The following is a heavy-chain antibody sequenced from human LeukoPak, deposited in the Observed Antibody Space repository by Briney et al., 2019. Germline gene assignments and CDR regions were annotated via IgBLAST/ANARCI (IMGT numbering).Heavy chain of an antibody. V-gene: IGHV1-69*02. CDR2: IIPILGIA. Sequence: SLKVSCKASGVTFSCYTISWVRQAPGQGLEWMGMIIPILGIANYAHKFQGRFTITADKSTSTSYMQLNSLRSEDTAVYYCASTISEYDFWSGYYSLYYYYYIDVWGKGTTVTVSS. J-gene: IGHJ6*03. CDR1: GVTFSCYT. CDR3: ASTISEYDFWSGYYSLYYYYYIDV. D-gene: IGHD3-3*01.